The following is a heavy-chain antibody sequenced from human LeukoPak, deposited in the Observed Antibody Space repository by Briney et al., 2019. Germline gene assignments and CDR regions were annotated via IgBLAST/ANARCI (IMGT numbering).Heavy chain of an antibody. Sequence: PGGSLRLSCAASGFTFSSYGMHWVRQAPGKGLEWVAVISYDGSDKYYADSVKGRFTISRDNSKNTLYLQMNSLRAEDTAVYYCAKAPTYCSGGSCYFDYWGQGTLVTVSS. J-gene: IGHJ4*02. CDR1: GFTFSSYG. CDR2: ISYDGSDK. D-gene: IGHD2-15*01. CDR3: AKAPTYCSGGSCYFDY. V-gene: IGHV3-30*18.